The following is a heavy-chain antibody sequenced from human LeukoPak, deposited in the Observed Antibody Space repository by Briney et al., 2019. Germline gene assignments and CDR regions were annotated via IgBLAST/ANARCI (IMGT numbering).Heavy chain of an antibody. CDR3: VRSGPRLDNWFDP. J-gene: IGHJ5*02. CDR1: GFPFSSYW. D-gene: IGHD3-10*01. V-gene: IGHV3-7*01. CDR2: IKQDGGET. Sequence: GGSLRLSCAASGFPFSSYWMAWVRQAPGKGLEWVASIKQDGGETFYVDSVKGRFTISRDNAKSSLYLQMNSLTAEDTAVYYCVRSGPRLDNWFDPWGQGTLVIVSS.